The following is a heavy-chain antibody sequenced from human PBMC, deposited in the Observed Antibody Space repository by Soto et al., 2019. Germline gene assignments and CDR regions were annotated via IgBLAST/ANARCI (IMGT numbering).Heavy chain of an antibody. D-gene: IGHD3-10*01. CDR2: VSPPFRTS. CDR3: ARVLYYGSGSYSPYGMDV. CDR1: GVSFNNNG. J-gene: IGHJ6*02. Sequence: QVQLVQSGAEVKKPGSSLKVSCKTSGVSFNNNGIGWVRQAPGHGLEWMGGVSPPFRTSNYARKFQGRLSITADASTGTVNMELSSLTSEDTAQYYCARVLYYGSGSYSPYGMDVWGQGTTVTVSS. V-gene: IGHV1-69*01.